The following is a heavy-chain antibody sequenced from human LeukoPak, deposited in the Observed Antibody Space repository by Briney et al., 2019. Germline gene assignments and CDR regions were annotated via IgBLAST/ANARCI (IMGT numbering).Heavy chain of an antibody. CDR3: AKARGYGSGYFEY. J-gene: IGHJ4*02. Sequence: PSETLSLTCTVSCYSISSGYYWGWIRQPPGKGPEWIGVVYRTGNAYYNPSLKSRVTISIDTSKNQFSLNLTSVTAADTAVYFCAKARGYGSGYFEYWGQGILVPVSS. CDR2: VYRTGNA. D-gene: IGHD3-10*01. V-gene: IGHV4-38-2*02. CDR1: CYSISSGYY.